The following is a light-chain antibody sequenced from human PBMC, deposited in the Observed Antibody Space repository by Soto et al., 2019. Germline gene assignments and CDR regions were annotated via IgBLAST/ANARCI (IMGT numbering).Light chain of an antibody. Sequence: DIQMTQSPSSLSASVGDRVTITCRASQSISSYLNWYQQKPGKAPKLLIYAASSLQSGVPSRFSGSGSGTDFSLTISSRQPEDFATYYCQQRYSTPRLTFGGGTKVEIK. CDR2: AAS. V-gene: IGKV1-39*01. CDR3: QQRYSTPRLT. CDR1: QSISSY. J-gene: IGKJ4*01.